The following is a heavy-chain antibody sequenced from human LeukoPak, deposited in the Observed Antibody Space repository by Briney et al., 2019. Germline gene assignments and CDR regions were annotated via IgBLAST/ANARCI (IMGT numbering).Heavy chain of an antibody. D-gene: IGHD4-23*01. CDR2: IYYSGRT. CDR3: ARHQRGNSDAFDL. J-gene: IGHJ3*01. CDR1: GGSISSYY. Sequence: PSETLSLTCTVSGGSISSYYWSWIRQPPGKGLEWIGYIYYSGRTNYNPSLKSRLTMSVDTSKNQLSLKLRSVTAADTAVYYCARHQRGNSDAFDLWGQGTMVTVSS. V-gene: IGHV4-59*01.